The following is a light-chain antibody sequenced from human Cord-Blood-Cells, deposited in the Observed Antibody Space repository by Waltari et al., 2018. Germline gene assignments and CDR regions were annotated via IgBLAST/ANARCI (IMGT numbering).Light chain of an antibody. J-gene: IGKJ2*03. CDR2: WAS. CDR3: QQYYSTPYS. V-gene: IGKV4-1*01. Sequence: DIALTQSPDSLAVSLGERATTNGKSSQSVLYSSNNQNYLAWYQQKPGQPPKLLIYWASTRESGVPDRFSGSGSGTDFTLTISSLQAEDVAVYYCQQYYSTPYSFGQGTKLEIK. CDR1: QSVLYSSNNQNY.